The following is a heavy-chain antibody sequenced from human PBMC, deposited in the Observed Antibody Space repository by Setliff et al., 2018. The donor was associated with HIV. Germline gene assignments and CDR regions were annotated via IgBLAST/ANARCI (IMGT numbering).Heavy chain of an antibody. V-gene: IGHV3-48*04. CDR1: GFTFSNYD. D-gene: IGHD3-9*01. CDR2: ISSSSDSI. Sequence: PGGSLRLSCAASGFTFSNYDMTWVRQAPGKGLEWVSYISSSSDSIYYADSVRGRFTVSRDNAKNSLYLQMNILRAEDTAVYYCAREAPGFLTGYFDFWGQGTLVTVSS. CDR3: AREAPGFLTGYFDF. J-gene: IGHJ4*02.